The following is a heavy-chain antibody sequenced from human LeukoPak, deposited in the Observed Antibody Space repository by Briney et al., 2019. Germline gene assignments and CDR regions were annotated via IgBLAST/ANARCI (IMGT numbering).Heavy chain of an antibody. V-gene: IGHV3-53*05. J-gene: IGHJ3*02. CDR3: ANVYYDILTGPSYAFDI. CDR2: IYTGGGR. Sequence: GGSLRLSCAASGFTVSSYYMNWVRQAPGKELEWVSVIYTGGGRYYADSVKGRFTISRDNSKNTLYLQMNSLRAEDTAVYYCANVYYDILTGPSYAFDIWGQGTMVTVSS. D-gene: IGHD3-9*01. CDR1: GFTVSSYY.